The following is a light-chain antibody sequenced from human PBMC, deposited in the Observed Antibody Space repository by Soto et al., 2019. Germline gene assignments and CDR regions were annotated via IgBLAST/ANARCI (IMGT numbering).Light chain of an antibody. J-gene: IGKJ5*01. V-gene: IGKV1-9*01. CDR1: KGIISY. CDR2: AAS. Sequence: DLQLTQSPSFLSASVGDRVPITCRASKGIISYLAWYQQKPGKAPKLLIYAASTLQSGVPSRFSGSGSGTEFTLTISSLQPEDFATYDCQQFNNYPLTFGQGTRLEIK. CDR3: QQFNNYPLT.